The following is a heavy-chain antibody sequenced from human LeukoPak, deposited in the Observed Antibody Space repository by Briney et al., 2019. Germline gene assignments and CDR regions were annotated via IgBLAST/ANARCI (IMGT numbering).Heavy chain of an antibody. D-gene: IGHD6-6*01. CDR3: AGRVIAARGEFPSPFDY. CDR2: IYYSGST. Sequence: TSETLSLTCTVSGGSISSGGYYWSWIRQPPGKGLEWIGYIYYSGSTNYNPSLKSRVTISVDTSKNQFSLKLSSVTAADTAVYYCAGRVIAARGEFPSPFDYWGQGTLVTVSS. J-gene: IGHJ4*02. CDR1: GGSISSGGYY. V-gene: IGHV4-61*08.